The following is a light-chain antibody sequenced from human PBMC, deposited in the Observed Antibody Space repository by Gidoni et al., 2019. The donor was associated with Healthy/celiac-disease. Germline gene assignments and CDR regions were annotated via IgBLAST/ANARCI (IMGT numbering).Light chain of an antibody. Sequence: DIQMTQSPSSLSASVGDRVTSTCRASQSISSYLNWYQQKPGKAPKLLIYAASSLTSGVPSRCSGSGSGTDFTLTISSLQPEDFATYYCQQSYSTPRTFXQXTKVEIK. CDR2: AAS. V-gene: IGKV1-39*01. CDR3: QQSYSTPRT. CDR1: QSISSY. J-gene: IGKJ1*01.